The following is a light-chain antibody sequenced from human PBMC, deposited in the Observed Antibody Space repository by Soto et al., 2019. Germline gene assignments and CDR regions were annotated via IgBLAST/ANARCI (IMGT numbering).Light chain of an antibody. CDR2: GAS. J-gene: IGKJ1*01. CDR3: QQYNNWRT. Sequence: IMMTQSPATLSVSPGERATLSCRASQSVGSNLAWYQQKPGQAPRLLIYGASTRATGIPARFSGGGSGTEFTLTISSLQYEDFAVYYCQQYNNWRTFGPGTRVEIK. V-gene: IGKV3-15*01. CDR1: QSVGSN.